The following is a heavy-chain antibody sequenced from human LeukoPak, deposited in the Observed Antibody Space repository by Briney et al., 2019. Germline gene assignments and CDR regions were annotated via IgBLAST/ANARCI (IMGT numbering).Heavy chain of an antibody. V-gene: IGHV3-21*01. CDR3: ARDHSSGWYSDYFDY. J-gene: IGHJ4*02. Sequence: KPGGSLRLSCAASGFTFSSYGMNWVRQAPGKGLEWISSISSSSSYIYYADSVKGRFTISRDNSKNTLYLQMNSLRAEDTAVYYCARDHSSGWYSDYFDYWGQGTLVTVSS. D-gene: IGHD6-19*01. CDR2: ISSSSSYI. CDR1: GFTFSSYG.